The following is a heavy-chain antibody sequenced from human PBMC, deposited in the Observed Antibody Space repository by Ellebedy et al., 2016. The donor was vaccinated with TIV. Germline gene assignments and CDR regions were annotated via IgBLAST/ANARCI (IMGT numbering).Heavy chain of an antibody. CDR3: ARGEDYYGSGSYYNYYFDY. CDR2: NNPNDDAT. Sequence: ASVKVSCKSSGYTFTNYFIHWVRQAPGQGLEWMGLNNPNDDATRYAQTFQGRVTMTRDTSISTAYMELSRLRSDDTAVYYCARGEDYYGSGSYYNYYFDYWGQGTLVTVSS. D-gene: IGHD3-10*01. V-gene: IGHV1-46*01. J-gene: IGHJ4*02. CDR1: GYTFTNYF.